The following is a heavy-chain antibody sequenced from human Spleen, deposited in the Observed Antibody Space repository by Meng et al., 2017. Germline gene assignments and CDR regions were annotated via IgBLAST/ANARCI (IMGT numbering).Heavy chain of an antibody. CDR1: GGSISSYY. CDR3: ARDVVADRSYYYYYGMDV. CDR2: IYTSGST. V-gene: IGHV4-4*07. D-gene: IGHD2-15*01. Sequence: SETLSLTCTVSGGSISSYYWSWIRKPAGKGLEWIVRIYTSGSTNYNPSIKSRVTMPVDKSKNQFSLKLSFVTAADTAVYYCARDVVADRSYYYYYGMDVWGQGTMVTVSS. J-gene: IGHJ6*02.